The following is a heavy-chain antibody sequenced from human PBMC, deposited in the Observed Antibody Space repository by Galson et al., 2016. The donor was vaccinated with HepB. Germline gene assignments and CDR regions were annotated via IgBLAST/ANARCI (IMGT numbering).Heavy chain of an antibody. CDR3: AKEYLPQIVQVVAATPWFDP. D-gene: IGHD2-15*01. J-gene: IGHJ5*02. CDR2: ISYYGRNE. CDR1: GFTFSSYG. V-gene: IGHV3-30*18. Sequence: SLRLSCAAPGFTFSSYGMHWVRQAPGKGLEWVAVISYYGRNEYYADSVKGRFTISRDNSMNTLYLQMNSLRVEDTAVYYCAKEYLPQIVQVVAATPWFDPWGQGTLVTVSS.